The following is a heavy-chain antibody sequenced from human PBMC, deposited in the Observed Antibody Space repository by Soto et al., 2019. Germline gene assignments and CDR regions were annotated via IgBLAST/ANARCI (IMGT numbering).Heavy chain of an antibody. J-gene: IGHJ6*02. Sequence: GSLRLSCAASGFSVSSSHMIWVRQAPGKGLEWVSVVYSGGATYHAVSVKGRFTISRDRSKNTVYLQMDSLRTEDTAVYHCAKLGPYGSGSYYYYYYGMDVWGQGT. CDR1: GFSVSSSH. CDR2: VYSGGAT. V-gene: IGHV3-53*01. CDR3: AKLGPYGSGSYYYYYYGMDV. D-gene: IGHD3-10*01.